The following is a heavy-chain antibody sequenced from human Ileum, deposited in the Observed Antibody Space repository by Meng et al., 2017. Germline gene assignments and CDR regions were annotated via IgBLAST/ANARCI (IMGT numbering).Heavy chain of an antibody. CDR3: AGRYSSGWYVH. CDR2: IPYAGRNN. J-gene: IGHJ5*02. D-gene: IGHD6-19*01. Sequence: QVQLVESGGGLVQPGRSLRLYCAASGFTFSGYADDWVRQAPGKGLEWVLIIPYAGRNNWHADSVKGRFTISRDDSKNTVFLQMNSLRGEDTAVYDCAGRYSSGWYVHWGQGTLVTVSS. V-gene: IGHV3-30*14. CDR1: GFTFSGYA.